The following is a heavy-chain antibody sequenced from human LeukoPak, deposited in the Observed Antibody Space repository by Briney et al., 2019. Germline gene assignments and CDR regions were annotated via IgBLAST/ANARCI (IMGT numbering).Heavy chain of an antibody. CDR2: SYSSESS. CDR1: GGSISGYY. V-gene: IGHV4-4*07. J-gene: IGHJ5*02. CDR3: ARLPYLIWELPSRFDP. Sequence: PSETLSLTCTVSGGSISGYYWSWIRQPAGQGLEWIGRSYSSESSNYNPSLKSRVTMSIDTSKNQFPLKLTSVTAADTAVYYCARLPYLIWELPSRFDPWGQGTLVTVSS. D-gene: IGHD1-26*01.